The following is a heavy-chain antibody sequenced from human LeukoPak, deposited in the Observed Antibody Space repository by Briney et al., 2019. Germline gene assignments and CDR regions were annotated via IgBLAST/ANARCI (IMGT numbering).Heavy chain of an antibody. Sequence: SQTLSLTCTVSGGSISSNDYYWSWIRQPPGKGLEWIGYIYYSGSTYYNPSLKSRLTISADTSKNQFSLKLRSVTAADTAVYYCARETHDPTMVRGVVDYWGRGTLITVSS. CDR3: ARETHDPTMVRGVVDY. J-gene: IGHJ4*02. D-gene: IGHD3-10*01. CDR1: GGSISSNDYY. V-gene: IGHV4-30-4*01. CDR2: IYYSGST.